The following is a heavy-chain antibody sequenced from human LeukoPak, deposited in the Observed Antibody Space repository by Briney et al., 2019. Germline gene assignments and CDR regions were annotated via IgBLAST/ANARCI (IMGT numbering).Heavy chain of an antibody. J-gene: IGHJ6*02. Sequence: PGGSLRLSCAASGFTFSSYSMNWVRQAPGKGLEWVSYISSSGSTIYYADSVKGRFTISRDNAKNSLYLQMNSLRAEDTAVYYCAREQWLVKSYYYGMDVWGQGTTVTVSS. CDR1: GFTFSSYS. D-gene: IGHD6-19*01. CDR3: AREQWLVKSYYYGMDV. CDR2: ISSSGSTI. V-gene: IGHV3-48*04.